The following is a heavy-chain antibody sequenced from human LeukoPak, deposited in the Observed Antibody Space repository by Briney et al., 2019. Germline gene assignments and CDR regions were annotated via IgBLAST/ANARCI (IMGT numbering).Heavy chain of an antibody. D-gene: IGHD3-9*01. Sequence: SETLSLTCTVSGGSVSSSSYYWGWIRQPPGKGLEWIGSIYYSGSTYYNPSLKSRVTISVDTSKNQFSLNLSSVTAADTAVYYCVREHDWGDFDFWGQGTLVTVSS. J-gene: IGHJ4*02. CDR3: VREHDWGDFDF. CDR2: IYYSGST. V-gene: IGHV4-39*02. CDR1: GGSVSSSSYY.